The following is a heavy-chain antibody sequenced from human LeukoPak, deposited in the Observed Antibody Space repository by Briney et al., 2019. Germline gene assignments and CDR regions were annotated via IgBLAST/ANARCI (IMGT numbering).Heavy chain of an antibody. CDR1: GGSISSGGYY. CDR3: ARKPLVIAASWFDP. J-gene: IGHJ5*02. Sequence: SETLSLTCTVSGGSISSGGYYWSWIRQPPGKGLEWIGYIYHSGSTYYNPSLKSRVTISVDRSKNQFSLKLRSVTAADTAMYYCARKPLVIAASWFDPWGQGTLVTVSS. V-gene: IGHV4-30-2*01. D-gene: IGHD2-2*01. CDR2: IYHSGST.